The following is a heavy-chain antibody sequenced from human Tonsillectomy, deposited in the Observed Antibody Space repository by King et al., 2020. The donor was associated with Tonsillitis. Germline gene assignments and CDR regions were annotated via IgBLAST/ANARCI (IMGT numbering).Heavy chain of an antibody. CDR3: ARDPSSYIDY. V-gene: IGHV3-7*01. J-gene: IGHJ4*02. Sequence: VQLVESGGGLVQPGGSLRLSCAASGFTFSRYWMSWVRHAPGKGREWVSNIKQDGSEKDYVDSLKGRFTISRDNAKNSLYLQMNSLRAEDTAVYYCARDPSSYIDYWGQGTLVTVSS. CDR2: IKQDGSEK. CDR1: GFTFSRYW. D-gene: IGHD6-6*01.